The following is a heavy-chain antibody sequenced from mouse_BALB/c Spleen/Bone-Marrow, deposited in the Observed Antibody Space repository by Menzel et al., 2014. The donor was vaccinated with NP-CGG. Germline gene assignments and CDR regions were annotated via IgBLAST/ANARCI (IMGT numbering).Heavy chain of an antibody. V-gene: IGHV1S16*01. J-gene: IGHJ2*01. CDR2: INPSNGGT. CDR3: TIGGFDY. CDR1: GYTFTSYC. Sequence: VQLQQSGAELVKPGASVKLSCKASGYTFTSYCMHWVKLRPGQGLEWIGEINPSNGGTNYNEKFKRKATLTVDKSSSTAYMQPSSLTSEDSAVYYCTIGGFDYWGQGTTLTVSS.